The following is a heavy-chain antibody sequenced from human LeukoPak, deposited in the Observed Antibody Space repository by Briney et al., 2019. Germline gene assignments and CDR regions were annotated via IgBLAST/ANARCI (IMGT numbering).Heavy chain of an antibody. Sequence: PSETLSLTCTVSGGSISSSSYYWVWIRQPPGKGLEWIGSIYYSGSTYYNPSLKSRVTISVDTSKNQFSLKLSSVTAADTAVYYCARRERWENYWGQGTLVTVSS. CDR2: IYYSGST. V-gene: IGHV4-39*01. CDR3: ARRERWENY. D-gene: IGHD1-26*01. CDR1: GGSISSSSYY. J-gene: IGHJ4*02.